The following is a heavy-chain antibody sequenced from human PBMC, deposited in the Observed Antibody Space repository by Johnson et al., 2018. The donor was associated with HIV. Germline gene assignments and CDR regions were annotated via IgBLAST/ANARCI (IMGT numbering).Heavy chain of an antibody. V-gene: IGHV3-11*04. CDR3: AKDKPYGSGLLLGAFDS. J-gene: IGHJ3*02. Sequence: QVQLVESGGDLVKPGGSLRLSCAASGFIFSDYYMTWIRQAPGKGLESISYISSSGRTIYYEDSVKVRFTISRDNSKNPLYLQMNSLRAEDTAVYYCAKDKPYGSGLLLGAFDSWGQGTMVTVSS. CDR2: ISSSGRTI. D-gene: IGHD3-10*01. CDR1: GFIFSDYY.